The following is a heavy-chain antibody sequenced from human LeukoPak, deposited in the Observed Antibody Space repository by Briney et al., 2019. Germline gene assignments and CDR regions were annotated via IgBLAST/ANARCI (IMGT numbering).Heavy chain of an antibody. V-gene: IGHV4-59*01. Sequence: SETLSLTCTVSGGSIRGNAWSWIRQPPGEALVWIGNIYDNGITIHNPSLKSRVTITLDTSNQFSLRLRSVTAADTAVYYCVRARDMAFDIWGQGTMVTVSS. CDR2: IYDNGIT. CDR1: GGSIRGNA. D-gene: IGHD2-21*02. CDR3: VRARDMAFDI. J-gene: IGHJ3*02.